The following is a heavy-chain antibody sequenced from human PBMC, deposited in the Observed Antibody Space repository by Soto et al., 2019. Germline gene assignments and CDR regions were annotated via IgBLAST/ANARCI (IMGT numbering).Heavy chain of an antibody. J-gene: IGHJ4*02. CDR2: ITYDGGSE. D-gene: IGHD6-19*01. CDR1: GFSHSSCG. Sequence: GGSLRLSCAASGFSHSSCGMHWVRQAPGKGLEWVGVITYDGGSEHYADFVKGRFTISRDSSEKTVYLQMNSLRVEDSAVYYCAKEQSSGYYRVVDHWGQGTLVTVSS. CDR3: AKEQSSGYYRVVDH. V-gene: IGHV3-30*18.